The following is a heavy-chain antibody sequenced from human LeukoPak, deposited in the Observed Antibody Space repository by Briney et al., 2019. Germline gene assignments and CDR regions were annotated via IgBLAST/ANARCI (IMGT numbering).Heavy chain of an antibody. D-gene: IGHD6-19*01. CDR3: ARVLYSSGWYIGVADY. CDR1: GYTFTGYY. Sequence: ASVKVSCKASGYTFTGYYMHWVRQAPGQGLEWMGWINPNSGGTNYAQKFQGRVTMTRDTSISTAYMELNRLRSDDTAVYYCARVLYSSGWYIGVADYWGQGTLVTVSS. V-gene: IGHV1-2*02. J-gene: IGHJ4*02. CDR2: INPNSGGT.